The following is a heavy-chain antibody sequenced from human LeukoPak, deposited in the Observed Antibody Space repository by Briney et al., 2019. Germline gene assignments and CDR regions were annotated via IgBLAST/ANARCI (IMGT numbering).Heavy chain of an antibody. J-gene: IGHJ4*02. Sequence: SETLSLTCTVSGGSISSYYWSWIRQPPGKGLEWIGYIYYSGSTNYNPSLKSRVPISVDTSKNQFSLKLSSVTAADTAVYYCAISTMVRGIYDYWGQGTLVTVSS. CDR3: AISTMVRGIYDY. CDR1: GGSISSYY. V-gene: IGHV4-59*01. D-gene: IGHD3-10*01. CDR2: IYYSGST.